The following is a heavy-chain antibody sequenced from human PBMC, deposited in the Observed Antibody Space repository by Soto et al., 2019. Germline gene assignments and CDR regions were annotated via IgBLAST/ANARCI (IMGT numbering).Heavy chain of an antibody. Sequence: ASVKVSCKASGYTFTSYGISWVRQAPGQGLEWMGWISAYNGNTNYAQKLQGRVTMTTDTSTSTAYMELRSLRSDDTAVYYCARDTLPRWYYYDSSGYLSYYYYGMDVWGQGTTVTVSS. CDR3: ARDTLPRWYYYDSSGYLSYYYYGMDV. D-gene: IGHD3-22*01. CDR2: ISAYNGNT. V-gene: IGHV1-18*01. J-gene: IGHJ6*02. CDR1: GYTFTSYG.